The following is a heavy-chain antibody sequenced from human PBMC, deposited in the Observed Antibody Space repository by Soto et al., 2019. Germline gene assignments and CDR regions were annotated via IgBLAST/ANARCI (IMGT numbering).Heavy chain of an antibody. V-gene: IGHV3-23*01. D-gene: IGHD6-19*01. CDR3: AKADGQQWLLPHLEN. Sequence: EVQLLESGGGLVRPGESLRLSCAACGFDFNKYAMSWFRQAPGEGLKWVSGISCCGGTASYADSVKGRFTIARDDAKNTLYLDMNSLRVEDTAEYYCAKADGQQWLLPHLENWGRGTLVTVS. J-gene: IGHJ4*02. CDR1: GFDFNKYA. CDR2: ISCCGGTA.